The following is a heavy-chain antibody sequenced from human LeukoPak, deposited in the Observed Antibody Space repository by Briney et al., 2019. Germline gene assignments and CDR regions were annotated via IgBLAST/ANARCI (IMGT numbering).Heavy chain of an antibody. D-gene: IGHD3-22*01. CDR1: GDSITSSAFY. CDR3: ARVAHYYDSSGYYGVGYYFDY. CDR2: IYYSGST. J-gene: IGHJ4*02. Sequence: SETLSLTCTVSGDSITSSAFYWGWIRQPPGKGLEWIGYIYYSGSTYYNPSLKSRVTISVDTSKNQFSLKLSSVTAADTAVYYCARVAHYYDSSGYYGVGYYFDYWGQGTLVTVSS. V-gene: IGHV4-30-4*08.